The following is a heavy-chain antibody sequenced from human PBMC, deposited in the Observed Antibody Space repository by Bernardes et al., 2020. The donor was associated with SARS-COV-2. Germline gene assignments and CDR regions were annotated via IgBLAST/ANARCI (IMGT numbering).Heavy chain of an antibody. CDR3: ARGGNYDYVWGSYRTTGLDT. CDR1: GFTFSTYG. CDR2: IWYDGRNT. D-gene: IGHD3-16*02. V-gene: IGHV3-33*01. J-gene: IGHJ5*02. Sequence: GGSLRLSCAASGFTFSTYGMHWVRQAPGKGLEWVAVIWYDGRNTYYADSVKGRVTVSRDNSKNTLYLEMNSLRAEDTAVYSCARGGNYDYVWGSYRTTGLDTWGQGTLVTVSS.